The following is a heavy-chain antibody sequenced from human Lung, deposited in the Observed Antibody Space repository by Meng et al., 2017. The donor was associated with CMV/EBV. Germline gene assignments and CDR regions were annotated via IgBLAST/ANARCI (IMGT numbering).Heavy chain of an antibody. J-gene: IGHJ6*02. CDR1: GYTFASYG. CDR3: ARDSSGYAKSFYDYYGLDV. V-gene: IGHV1-18*01. D-gene: IGHD2-2*01. Sequence: ASVKVSCKASGYTFASYGVSWVRQAPGQGLEWMGWVTPYNGNRKSAQRLQGRVTMTTDTSTTTVYMELRSLRSDDTAVYYCARDSSGYAKSFYDYYGLDVWGQGTTVTVSS. CDR2: VTPYNGNR.